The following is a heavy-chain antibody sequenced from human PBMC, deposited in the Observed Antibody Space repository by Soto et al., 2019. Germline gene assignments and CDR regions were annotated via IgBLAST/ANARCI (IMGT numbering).Heavy chain of an antibody. CDR3: ARDTRGFSRAFDY. D-gene: IGHD5-18*01. J-gene: IGHJ4*02. Sequence: PSETLSLTCSVSGDSVTSNNYYWTWIRQPPGKGLEWIAYIYSSGSTNYNPSLKSRVTISLDRSRNQFSLRLTSVTAADTAVYYCARDTRGFSRAFDYWGQGTLVTVSS. CDR1: GDSVTSNNYY. V-gene: IGHV4-61*01. CDR2: IYSSGST.